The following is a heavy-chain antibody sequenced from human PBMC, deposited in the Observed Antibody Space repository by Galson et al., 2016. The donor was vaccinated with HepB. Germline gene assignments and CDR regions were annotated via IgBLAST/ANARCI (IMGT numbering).Heavy chain of an antibody. J-gene: IGHJ4*02. CDR2: IYYSGDA. CDR3: ARQPVGGYNFDY. CDR1: GGSMSNYY. V-gene: IGHV4-59*01. Sequence: ETLSLTCTVSGGSMSNYYWSWIRQPPGKGLEWIAYIYYSGDANYNPSLRSRVTISVDTSKNHFSLKLTSVTAADTAVYYCARQPVGGYNFDYWGQGTLVTVSS. D-gene: IGHD6-13*01.